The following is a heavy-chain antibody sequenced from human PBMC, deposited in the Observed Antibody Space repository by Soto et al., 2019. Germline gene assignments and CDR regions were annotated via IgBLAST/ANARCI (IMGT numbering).Heavy chain of an antibody. CDR2: VSTYSRGT. Sequence: GASVKVSCKASGYAFSTYGITWVRQAPGQGLEWVGWVSTYSRGTNYAQNLQGRVTMATDTSTNTAYMELRSLRSDDTAVYYCAREGAHHSSSWPLWGQGTLVTVSS. J-gene: IGHJ4*02. V-gene: IGHV1-18*01. CDR3: AREGAHHSSSWPL. D-gene: IGHD6-13*01. CDR1: GYAFSTYG.